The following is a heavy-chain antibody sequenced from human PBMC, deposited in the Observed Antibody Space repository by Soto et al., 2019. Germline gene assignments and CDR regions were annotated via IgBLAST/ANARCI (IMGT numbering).Heavy chain of an antibody. CDR1: GFTFGDYA. J-gene: IGHJ4*02. CDR2: IRSKAYGGTT. D-gene: IGHD3-9*01. V-gene: IGHV3-49*04. CDR3: TRRSGYDILTGYHVVDY. Sequence: EVQLVESGGGLVQPGRSLRLSCTASGFTFGDYAMSWVRQAPGKGLEWVGFIRSKAYGGTTEYAASVKGRFTISRDDSKSIAYLQMNSLKTEDTAVYYCTRRSGYDILTGYHVVDYWGQGTLVTVSS.